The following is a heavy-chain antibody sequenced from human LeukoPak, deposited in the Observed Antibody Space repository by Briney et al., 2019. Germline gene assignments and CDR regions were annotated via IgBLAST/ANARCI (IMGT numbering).Heavy chain of an antibody. J-gene: IGHJ6*04. D-gene: IGHD6-19*01. CDR2: IYHSGST. V-gene: IGHV4-4*02. CDR3: ARDSKQWLSYYYYGMDV. Sequence: PSETLSLTCAVSGGSISSSNWWSWVRQPPGKGLEWIGEIYHSGSTNYNPSLKSRVTISVDKSKNQFSLKLSSVTAADTAVYYCARDSKQWLSYYYYGMDVWGKGTTVTVSS. CDR1: GGSISSSNW.